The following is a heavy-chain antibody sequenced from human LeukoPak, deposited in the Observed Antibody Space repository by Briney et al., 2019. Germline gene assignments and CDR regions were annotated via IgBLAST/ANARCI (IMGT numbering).Heavy chain of an antibody. J-gene: IGHJ6*03. CDR3: ARGDDDFWSRTNYYYYYYMDV. Sequence: PGGSLRLSCAASGFTFSSYAMHWVRQAPGKGLEWVAVISYDGSNKYYADSVKGRFTISRDNSKNTLYLQMNSLRAEDTAVYYCARGDDDFWSRTNYYYYYYMDVWGKGTTVTVSS. V-gene: IGHV3-30-3*01. D-gene: IGHD3-3*01. CDR2: ISYDGSNK. CDR1: GFTFSSYA.